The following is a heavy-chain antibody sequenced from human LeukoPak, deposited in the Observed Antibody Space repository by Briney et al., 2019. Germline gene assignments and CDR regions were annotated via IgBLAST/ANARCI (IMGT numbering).Heavy chain of an antibody. Sequence: SETLSLTCTVSGGSISSYYWSWIRQLAGKGLEWIGRIYTSGSTNYNPSLQSRVTMSVDTSKNQFSLKLSSVTAADTAVYYCARGYFDWDNWFDPWGQGTLVTVSS. V-gene: IGHV4-4*07. CDR1: GGSISSYY. D-gene: IGHD3-9*01. CDR3: ARGYFDWDNWFDP. J-gene: IGHJ5*02. CDR2: IYTSGST.